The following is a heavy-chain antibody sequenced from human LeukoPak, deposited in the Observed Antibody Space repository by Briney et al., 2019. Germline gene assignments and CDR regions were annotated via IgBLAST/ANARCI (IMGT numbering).Heavy chain of an antibody. CDR3: ARDCGSVVAASNWFDP. CDR2: IYYSGST. V-gene: IGHV4-39*07. J-gene: IGHJ5*02. D-gene: IGHD2-15*01. Sequence: PSETLSLTCTVSGGSISSSSYYWGWIRQPPGKGLEWIGSIYYSGSTYYNPSLKSRVTISVDTSKNQFSLKLSSVTAADTAVYYCARDCGSVVAASNWFDPRGQGTLVTVSS. CDR1: GGSISSSSYY.